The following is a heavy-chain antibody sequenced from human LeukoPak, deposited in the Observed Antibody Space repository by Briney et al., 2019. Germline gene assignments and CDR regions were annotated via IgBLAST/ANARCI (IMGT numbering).Heavy chain of an antibody. CDR2: IGGRGASA. V-gene: IGHV3-23*01. CDR3: ATAHLVVAGAMDMVFDY. Sequence: PGGSLRLSCAASGFTFSNYAMSWVRQAPGKGLEWVSGIGGRGASAYYAGSVKGRFTISRDNSENTLYLHINSLRAEDTAVYYCATAHLVVAGAMDMVFDYWGQGTLVTVSS. CDR1: GFTFSNYA. D-gene: IGHD2-2*01. J-gene: IGHJ4*02.